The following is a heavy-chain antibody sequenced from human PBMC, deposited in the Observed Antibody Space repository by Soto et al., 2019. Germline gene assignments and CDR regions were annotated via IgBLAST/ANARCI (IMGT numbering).Heavy chain of an antibody. CDR2: IYYSGST. CDR1: GGSISVYY. D-gene: IGHD3-3*01. J-gene: IGHJ4*02. V-gene: IGHV4-59*08. Sequence: QVQLQESGPGLVKPSETLSLTCTVSGGSISVYYWSWIRQPPGKGLEWIGYIYYSGSTNYNPSLKSRGTISVDTSKNQFSLKLSSVTAAATAEYYCARGGWRHMDYWGQGTLVTVSS. CDR3: ARGGWRHMDY.